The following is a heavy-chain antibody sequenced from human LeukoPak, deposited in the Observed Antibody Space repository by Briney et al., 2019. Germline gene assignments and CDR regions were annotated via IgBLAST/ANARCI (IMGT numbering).Heavy chain of an antibody. V-gene: IGHV4-59*01. D-gene: IGHD3-10*01. CDR3: ARDFPTVLPRGFDP. Sequence: SETLSLTCTVSGGSISRYYWNWIRHPPGKGLEWIGSIYNSGSTNYNPSLKSRVTISVDTSKNQFSLKLSSVTAADTAVYYCARDFPTVLPRGFDPWGQGTLVTVSS. CDR2: IYNSGST. J-gene: IGHJ5*02. CDR1: GGSISRYY.